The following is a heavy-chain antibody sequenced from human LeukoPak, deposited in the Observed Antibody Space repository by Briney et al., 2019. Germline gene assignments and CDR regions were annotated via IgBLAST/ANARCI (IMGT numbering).Heavy chain of an antibody. CDR2: INPDGGNT. J-gene: IGHJ3*01. D-gene: IGHD5-24*01. CDR3: ARIRDGYNDAYDL. Sequence: GASVKVPCTASGYTFTNSYIHWVRQAPGQVLEWMGLINPDGGNTNYAQNFQGRVTLTRDTSTSTVYMELSSLRSEDTAIYYCARIRDGYNDAYDLWGQGTVVTVPS. V-gene: IGHV1-46*01. CDR1: GYTFTNSY.